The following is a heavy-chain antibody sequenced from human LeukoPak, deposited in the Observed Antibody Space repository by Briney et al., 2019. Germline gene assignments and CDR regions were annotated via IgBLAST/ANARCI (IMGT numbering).Heavy chain of an antibody. J-gene: IGHJ2*01. D-gene: IGHD5-18*01. Sequence: PSETLSLTCAVYGGSFSGYYWSWIRQPPGKGLEWIGEINHSGSTNYNPSLKSRVTISVDTSKNQFSLKLSSVTAADTAVYYCARLGYSYGPYWYFDLWGRGTLVTVSS. CDR3: ARLGYSYGPYWYFDL. CDR1: GGSFSGYY. V-gene: IGHV4-34*01. CDR2: INHSGST.